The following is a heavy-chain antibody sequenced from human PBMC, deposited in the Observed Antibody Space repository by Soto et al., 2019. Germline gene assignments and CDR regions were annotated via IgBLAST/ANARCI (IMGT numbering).Heavy chain of an antibody. D-gene: IGHD6-13*01. Sequence: QVQLQESGPGLVKPSGTLSLTCAVSGGSISSSNWWSWVRQPPGKGLEWIGEIYHSGSTNSNPSHTSRVTIAVDKSKHQFSLKLSSVTAADTAVYYCARRSSWYGCDYWGQGTLVTVSS. CDR3: ARRSSWYGCDY. CDR2: IYHSGST. CDR1: GGSISSSNW. J-gene: IGHJ4*02. V-gene: IGHV4-4*02.